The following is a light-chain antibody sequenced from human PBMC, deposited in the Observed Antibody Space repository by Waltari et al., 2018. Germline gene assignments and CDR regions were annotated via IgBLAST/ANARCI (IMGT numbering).Light chain of an antibody. J-gene: IGLJ2*01. CDR2: DVT. Sequence: QSALTQPRSVSGSLGQSVTIPCTGAGSDVGRYPYVSWYQQLPGKAPKLMIYDVTTRPSGVPDRFSGSKSGNTASLTISGLQADDEADYYCCSYAGTYTVILFGGGTRLTVL. V-gene: IGLV2-11*01. CDR1: GSDVGRYPY. CDR3: CSYAGTYTVIL.